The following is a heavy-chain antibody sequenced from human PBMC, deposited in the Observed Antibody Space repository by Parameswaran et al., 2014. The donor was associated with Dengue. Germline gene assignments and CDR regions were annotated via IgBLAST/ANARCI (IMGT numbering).Heavy chain of an antibody. V-gene: IGHV1-46*01. J-gene: IGHJ6*02. Sequence: WVRQAPGQGLEWMGIINPSGGSTSYAQKFQGRVTMTRDTSTSTVYMELSSLRSEDTAVYYCARVGPNCSGGSCYPDVWGQGTTVTVSS. CDR2: INPSGGST. CDR3: ARVGPNCSGGSCYPDV. D-gene: IGHD2-15*01.